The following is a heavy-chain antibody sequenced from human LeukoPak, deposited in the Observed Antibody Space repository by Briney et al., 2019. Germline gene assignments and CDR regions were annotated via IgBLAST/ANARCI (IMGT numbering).Heavy chain of an antibody. J-gene: IGHJ4*02. Sequence: GSLRLSCVASGFTFRRYWMNWVRQAPGKGLEWVANINEDGSEKYHVDSAKGRFTISRDNAKNSLHLQMNGLRVEDTAVYYCTRGGDYWGQGTLVTVSS. CDR3: TRGGDY. CDR2: INEDGSEK. V-gene: IGHV3-7*01. CDR1: GFTFRRYW.